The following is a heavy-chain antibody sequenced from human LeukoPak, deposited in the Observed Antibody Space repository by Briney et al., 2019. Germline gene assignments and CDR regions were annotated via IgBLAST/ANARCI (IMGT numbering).Heavy chain of an antibody. V-gene: IGHV3-74*01. Sequence: YPGGSLRLSCAASGFTFSSYWMCWVRQDPGKGLAWVSCIKTDGSITAYAGSVKGRFTISRDNSKNSLYLQMNSLRTGDTALYYCAIEALGQGAFDIWGQGTMVTVSS. CDR3: AIEALGQGAFDI. J-gene: IGHJ3*02. CDR2: IKTDGSIT. D-gene: IGHD3-16*01. CDR1: GFTFSSYW.